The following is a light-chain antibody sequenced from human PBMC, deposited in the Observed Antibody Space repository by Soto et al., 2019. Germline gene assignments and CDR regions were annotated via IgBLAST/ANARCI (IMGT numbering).Light chain of an antibody. CDR1: SSDVGGYNY. CDR2: EVS. V-gene: IGLV2-14*01. J-gene: IGLJ1*01. CDR3: SSYTIISTSHLDV. Sequence: QSALTQPASVSGSPGQSITISCTGTSSDVGGYNYVSWYQQHPGKAPKLMIYEVSNRPSGVSNRSSGSKSGNTASLTISGLQAEDEAEYYCSSYTIISTSHLDVFGPGTKLTVL.